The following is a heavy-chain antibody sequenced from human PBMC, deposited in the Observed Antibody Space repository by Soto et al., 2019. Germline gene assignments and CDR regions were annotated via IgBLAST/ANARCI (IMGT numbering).Heavy chain of an antibody. CDR3: ASLDSSGSGVAFDI. D-gene: IGHD3-22*01. Sequence: GGSLRLSCAASGFTFSSYSMNWVRQAPGEGLEWVSSISSSSSYIYYADSVKGRFTISRDNAKNSLYLQMNSLRAEDTAVYYCASLDSSGSGVAFDIWGQGTMVTVSS. J-gene: IGHJ3*02. CDR2: ISSSSSYI. V-gene: IGHV3-21*01. CDR1: GFTFSSYS.